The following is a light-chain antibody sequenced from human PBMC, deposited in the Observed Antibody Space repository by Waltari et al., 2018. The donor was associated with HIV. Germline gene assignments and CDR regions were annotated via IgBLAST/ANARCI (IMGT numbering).Light chain of an antibody. CDR3: VLYMGSGINWV. Sequence: QTVVTQEPSFSVSPGGTVTLTCGFSSGSVSTSYYPSWYQQTPGQAPPTLIYSTNTRSSGVPDRFSGSILGNKAALTITGAQADDESDYYCVLYMGSGINWVFGGGTKLTVL. CDR1: SGSVSTSYY. V-gene: IGLV8-61*01. CDR2: STN. J-gene: IGLJ3*02.